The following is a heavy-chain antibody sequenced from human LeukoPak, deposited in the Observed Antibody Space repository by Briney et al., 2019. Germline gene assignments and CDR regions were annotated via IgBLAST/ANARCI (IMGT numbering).Heavy chain of an antibody. D-gene: IGHD2-8*02. CDR1: GGTFSNYA. J-gene: IGHJ4*02. V-gene: IGHV1-2*02. CDR2: INPNNGGT. CDR3: ARVDGGEWYYFDH. Sequence: ASVKVSCKASGGTFSNYAISWVRQAPGQGLECMGWINPNNGGTNYAQKFQGRVTMTLDTSISTGYMELSRLRSDDTAIYFCARVDGGEWYYFDHWGQGTLVTVFS.